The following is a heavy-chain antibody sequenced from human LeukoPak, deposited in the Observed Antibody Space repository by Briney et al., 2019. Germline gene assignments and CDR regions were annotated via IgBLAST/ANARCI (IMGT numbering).Heavy chain of an antibody. CDR3: ARSSERGSGSYYSGCMDV. D-gene: IGHD3-10*01. CDR1: GFTFSSYS. Sequence: PGGSLRLSCAASGFTFSSYSMNWVRQAPGKGLEWVSSISSSSSYIYYADSVKGRFTISRDNAKNSLYLQMNSLRAEDTAVYYCARSSERGSGSYYSGCMDVWGQGTTVTVSS. V-gene: IGHV3-21*01. CDR2: ISSSSSYI. J-gene: IGHJ6*02.